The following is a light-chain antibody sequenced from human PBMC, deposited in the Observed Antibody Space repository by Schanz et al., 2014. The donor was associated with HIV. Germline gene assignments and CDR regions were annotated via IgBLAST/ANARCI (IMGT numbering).Light chain of an antibody. V-gene: IGLV1-44*01. CDR1: SSNIKINA. CDR2: ANM. Sequence: QSVLTQPPSASGTPGQRVTISCSGSSSNIKINAVNWYQQLPGTAPKLLMYANMERPSGVPDRFSGSGSGTSASLAISGLQSEDEADYYCAAWDDSLNGWVFGGGTKLTVL. CDR3: AAWDDSLNGWV. J-gene: IGLJ3*02.